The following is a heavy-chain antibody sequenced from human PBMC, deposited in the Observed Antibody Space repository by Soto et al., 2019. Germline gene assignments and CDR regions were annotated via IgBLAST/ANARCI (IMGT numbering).Heavy chain of an antibody. J-gene: IGHJ6*02. D-gene: IGHD1-7*01. V-gene: IGHV3-21*01. CDR3: ARDRVTGTTSHYYGMDV. CDR2: ISSSSSYI. CDR1: GFTFSSYS. Sequence: EVQLVESGGGLVKPGGSLRLSCAASGFTFSSYSMNWVRQAPGKGLEWVSSISSSSSYIYYADSVKGRFTISRDNAKNSLYLQMNSLRAEDTAVYYCARDRVTGTTSHYYGMDVWGQGTTVTVSS.